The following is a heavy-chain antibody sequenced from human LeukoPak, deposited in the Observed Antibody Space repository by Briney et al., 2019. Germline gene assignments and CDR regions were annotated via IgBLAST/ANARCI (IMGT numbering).Heavy chain of an antibody. Sequence: PGGSLRLSCAASGFTFPNYWMHWARQDPGKGLVWLSRIHGDGSATSYADSVKGRFAISRDNADNTLYLQMSSLRIEDTAVYYCAREGGLRNPGRIQHWGQGTLVTVSS. CDR1: GFTFPNYW. CDR2: IHGDGSAT. J-gene: IGHJ1*01. V-gene: IGHV3-74*01. D-gene: IGHD4-17*01. CDR3: AREGGLRNPGRIQH.